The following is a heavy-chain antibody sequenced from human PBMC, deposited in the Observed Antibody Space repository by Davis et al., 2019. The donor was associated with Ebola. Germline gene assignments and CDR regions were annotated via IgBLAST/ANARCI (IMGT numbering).Heavy chain of an antibody. D-gene: IGHD6-19*01. CDR3: ARVRVAGTRVYYYCYGMDV. CDR2: INHSGST. J-gene: IGHJ6*02. V-gene: IGHV4-34*01. CDR1: GGSFSGYY. Sequence: SETLSLTCAVYGGSFSGYYWSWIRQPPGKGLEWIGEINHSGSTNYNPSLKSRVTISVDTSKNQFSLKLSSVTAADTAVYYCARVRVAGTRVYYYCYGMDVWGQGTTVTVSS.